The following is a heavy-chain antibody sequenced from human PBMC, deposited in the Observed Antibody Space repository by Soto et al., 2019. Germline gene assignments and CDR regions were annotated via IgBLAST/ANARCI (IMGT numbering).Heavy chain of an antibody. CDR3: AKDTWGDDSAPFDY. V-gene: IGHV3-30*18. CDR2: ISYDGSNK. D-gene: IGHD3-16*01. J-gene: IGHJ4*02. CDR1: GFTFSSYG. Sequence: GGSLRLSCAASGFTFSSYGMHWVRQAPGKGLEWVAVISYDGSNKYYADSVKGRFTISRDNSKNTLYLQMNSLRAGDTAVYYCAKDTWGDDSAPFDYWGQGTLVTVSS.